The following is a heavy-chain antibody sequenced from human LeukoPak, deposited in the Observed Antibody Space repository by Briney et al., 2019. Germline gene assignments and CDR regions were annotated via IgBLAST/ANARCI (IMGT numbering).Heavy chain of an antibody. J-gene: IGHJ4*02. D-gene: IGHD6-19*01. V-gene: IGHV4-39*01. CDR3: ARHAVAYSSGFY. CDR1: GDSISSSNYY. CDR2: IYYTGST. Sequence: SQTLSLTCTVSGDSISSSNYYWGWTRQPPGKGLQWIGNIYYTGSTYHNPSLKSRVTISVDTSNSQFSLKLSSVTAADTAVYFCARHAVAYSSGFYWGQGTLATVSS.